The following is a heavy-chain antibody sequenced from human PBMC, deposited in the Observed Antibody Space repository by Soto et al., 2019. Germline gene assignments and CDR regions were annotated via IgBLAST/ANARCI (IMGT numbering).Heavy chain of an antibody. J-gene: IGHJ4*02. CDR3: ARARIVVVGVPYYFDY. Sequence: SETLSLTCTVSGGSISSGGYYWSWIRQHPGKGLEWIGYIYYSGSTYYNPSLKSRVTISVDTSKNQFSLKLSSVTAADTAVYYCARARIVVVGVPYYFDYWGQGTLVTVSS. CDR1: GGSISSGGYY. D-gene: IGHD2-2*01. CDR2: IYYSGST. V-gene: IGHV4-31*03.